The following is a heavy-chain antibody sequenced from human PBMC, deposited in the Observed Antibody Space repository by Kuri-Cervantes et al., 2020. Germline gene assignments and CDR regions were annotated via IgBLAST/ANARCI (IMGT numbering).Heavy chain of an antibody. V-gene: IGHV4-34*01. CDR1: GRSFSGYY. Sequence: GSLRLSCAVYGRSFSGYYWNWIRQPPGKGLEWIGEINHSGSTNYNPSLKSRVTISVDTSKNQFSLKLSSVIAADTAVYFCAGGSIAVAGSAYWGQGTLVTVSS. CDR3: AGGSIAVAGSAY. D-gene: IGHD6-19*01. J-gene: IGHJ4*02. CDR2: INHSGST.